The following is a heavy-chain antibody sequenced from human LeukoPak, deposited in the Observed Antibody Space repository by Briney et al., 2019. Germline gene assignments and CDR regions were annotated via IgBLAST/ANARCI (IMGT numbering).Heavy chain of an antibody. Sequence: SETLSLTCTVSGGSISSYYWSWIQQPPGKGLEWIGYIYYSGSTNYNPSLKSRVTISVDTSKNQFSLKLSSVTAADTAVYYCARGLRVFGVAHFDYWGQGTLVTVSS. CDR1: GGSISSYY. CDR3: ARGLRVFGVAHFDY. J-gene: IGHJ4*02. V-gene: IGHV4-59*01. D-gene: IGHD3-3*01. CDR2: IYYSGST.